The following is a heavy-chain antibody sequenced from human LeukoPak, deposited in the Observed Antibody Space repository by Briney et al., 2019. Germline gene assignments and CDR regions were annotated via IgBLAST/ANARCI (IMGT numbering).Heavy chain of an antibody. V-gene: IGHV3-7*01. CDR2: IHPDGSKK. CDR1: GFTFSSYW. Sequence: GGSLRLSCAASGFTFSSYWMSWVRQAPGTGLQWVANIHPDGSKKHYADSVKGRFTFSRDNTKNSMYQQMNSMTADDTAVYYCVRERAGFDYWRQRTLLTVST. CDR3: VRERAGFDY. J-gene: IGHJ4*02.